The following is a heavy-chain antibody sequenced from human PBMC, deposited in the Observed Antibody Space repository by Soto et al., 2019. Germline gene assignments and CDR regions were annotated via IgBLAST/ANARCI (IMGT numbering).Heavy chain of an antibody. CDR3: ARSPRSSPYFDY. Sequence: LKISCQTSGYTFSNFWIGWVRQLPGKGLEWMGIIYPGDHETRYSPSFHGKVTISADRSINTAYLQWNSLEASDTAFYFCARSPRSSPYFDYWGQGALVTVSS. CDR2: IYPGDHET. J-gene: IGHJ4*02. D-gene: IGHD6-13*01. CDR1: GYTFSNFW. V-gene: IGHV5-51*01.